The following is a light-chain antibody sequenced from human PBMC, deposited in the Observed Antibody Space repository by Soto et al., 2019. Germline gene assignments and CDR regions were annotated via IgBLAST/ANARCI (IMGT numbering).Light chain of an antibody. CDR2: EVS. CDR1: SSDVGSYIY. V-gene: IGLV2-14*01. J-gene: IGLJ3*02. Sequence: QSALTQPASVSGSAGQSITSSCTRTSSDVGSYIYVSWYQQHPGKAPKLMIYEVSNRPSGVSNRFSGSKSGNTASLTISGLQAEDEANYYCSSYTSISTRVFGGGTQLTVL. CDR3: SSYTSISTRV.